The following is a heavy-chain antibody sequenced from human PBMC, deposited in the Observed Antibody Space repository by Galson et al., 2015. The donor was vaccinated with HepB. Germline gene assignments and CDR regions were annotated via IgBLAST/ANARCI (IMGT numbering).Heavy chain of an antibody. CDR2: ISTDTGHP. CDR1: GYTFDTYG. J-gene: IGHJ4*02. CDR3: ARGDWALYDH. Sequence: SVKVSCKASGYTFDTYGISWVRRAPGQGLEWMGWISTDTGHPTYAPAFTGRFVFSLDTSVNTAYLQISSLKAEDTAVYFCARGDWALYDHWGQGTLVTVSS. D-gene: IGHD3/OR15-3a*01. V-gene: IGHV7-4-1*02.